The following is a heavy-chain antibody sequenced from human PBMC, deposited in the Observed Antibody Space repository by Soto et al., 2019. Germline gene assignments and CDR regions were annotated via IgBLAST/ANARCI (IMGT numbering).Heavy chain of an antibody. CDR2: IIPLYGTT. J-gene: IGHJ5*02. V-gene: IGHV1-69*18. CDR1: GGTFSPYG. Sequence: QVQLVQSGAEVKKPGSSVKVSCKASGGTFSPYGMNWVRQAPGQGLVWMGSIIPLYGTTNYAQTFQGRVTITADESTSTVYMDLRSLRSEDTAIYYCARGPRATVTSLDPWGQGTLVTVSS. D-gene: IGHD4-17*01. CDR3: ARGPRATVTSLDP.